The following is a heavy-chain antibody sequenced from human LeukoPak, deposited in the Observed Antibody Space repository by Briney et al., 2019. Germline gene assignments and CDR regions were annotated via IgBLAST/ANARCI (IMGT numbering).Heavy chain of an antibody. CDR3: AREIPNAFDI. CDR2: ASHIGSNK. CDR1: GFTFSTYR. J-gene: IGHJ3*02. V-gene: IGHV3-30-3*01. Sequence: GGSLSLSCAASGFTFSTYRMNWVRQAPGKGLEWVAVASHIGSNKYYPNAVRGRFTISRDNSKDTLFLQMDSLRTEDTAVYYCAREIPNAFDIWGQGTMVTVSS.